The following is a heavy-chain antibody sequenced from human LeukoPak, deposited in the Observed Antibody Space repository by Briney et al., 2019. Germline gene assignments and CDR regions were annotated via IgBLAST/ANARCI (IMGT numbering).Heavy chain of an antibody. D-gene: IGHD3-9*01. V-gene: IGHV1-46*01. CDR3: ASYFSESYDILTGFDY. CDR2: INPSGGST. Sequence: ASVKVSCKASGYTFTSYYMHWVRQAPGQGLEWMGIINPSGGSTSYAQKFQGRVTMTRDTSISTAYMELSRLRSDDTAVYYCASYFSESYDILTGFDYWGQGTLVTVSS. CDR1: GYTFTSYY. J-gene: IGHJ4*02.